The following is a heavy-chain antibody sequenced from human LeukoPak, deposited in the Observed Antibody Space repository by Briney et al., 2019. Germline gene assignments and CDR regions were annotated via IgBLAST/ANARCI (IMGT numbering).Heavy chain of an antibody. CDR3: ARDLVYSSPPAGMDV. D-gene: IGHD6-13*01. J-gene: IGHJ6*02. CDR2: FIPIFGTA. V-gene: IGHV1-69*13. Sequence: SVKVSCKASGGTFSSYAISWVRQAPGQGLEWMGGFIPIFGTANYAQKFQGRVTITADESTPTAYMELSSLRSEDTAVYYCARDLVYSSPPAGMDVWGQGTTVTVSS. CDR1: GGTFSSYA.